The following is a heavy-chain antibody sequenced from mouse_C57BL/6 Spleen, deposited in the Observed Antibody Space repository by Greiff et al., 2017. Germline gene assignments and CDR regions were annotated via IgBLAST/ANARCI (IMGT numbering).Heavy chain of an antibody. J-gene: IGHJ2*01. CDR2: INPSTGGT. V-gene: IGHV1-42*01. D-gene: IGHD4-1*01. Sequence: VQLQQSGPELVKPGASVEISCKASGYSFTGYYMNWVKQSPEKSLEWIGEINPSTGGTTYNQKFKAKATLTVDKSSSTAYMQLKSLTSEDSAVYYCARSGYYFDYWGQGTTLTVSS. CDR1: GYSFTGYY. CDR3: ARSGYYFDY.